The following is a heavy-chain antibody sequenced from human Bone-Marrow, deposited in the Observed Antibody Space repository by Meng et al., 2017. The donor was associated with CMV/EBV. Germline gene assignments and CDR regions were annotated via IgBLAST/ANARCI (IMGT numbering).Heavy chain of an antibody. CDR1: GGSFSSHY. V-gene: IGHV4-34*01. D-gene: IGHD2-21*01. J-gene: IGHJ6*02. Sequence: GSLRPSCTVYGGSFSSHYWTWNRQPQGKGLEWIGEINHSESTNYNPSLKSRVIISIDTSKNQFSLKLNSVTDAGTAVYYCARLVVIALYGLDVWGQGTTVTVSS. CDR2: INHSEST. CDR3: ARLVVIALYGLDV.